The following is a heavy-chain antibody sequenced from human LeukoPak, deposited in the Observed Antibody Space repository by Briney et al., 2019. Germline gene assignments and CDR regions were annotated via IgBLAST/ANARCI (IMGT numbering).Heavy chain of an antibody. CDR3: ARITGSGSYYNAKKTFDY. D-gene: IGHD3-10*01. V-gene: IGHV5-51*01. J-gene: IGHJ4*02. CDR1: GYSFTNYW. Sequence: GESLKISCKGSGYSFTNYWIGWVRQMPGKGLEWMGIINPGDSDTRYGPSFQGQVTISADKSISTAYLQWISLTASDSAMYYCARITGSGSYYNAKKTFDYWGQGTLVTVSS. CDR2: INPGDSDT.